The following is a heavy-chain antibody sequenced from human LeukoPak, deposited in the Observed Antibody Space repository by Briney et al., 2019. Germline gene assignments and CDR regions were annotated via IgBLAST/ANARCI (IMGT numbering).Heavy chain of an antibody. J-gene: IGHJ3*02. CDR2: MYYSGST. Sequence: PSETLSLTCTVPGGSFSSSSYYWGWIRQPPGKGLEWIGRMYYSGSTEYNASLRSRLTISVDTCDNQVVLKLSSVPAADTAVYYCARGGRFLEWLLSDPSPLAFDIWGQGTMVTVSS. D-gene: IGHD3-3*01. V-gene: IGHV4-39*01. CDR3: ARGGRFLEWLLSDPSPLAFDI. CDR1: GGSFSSSSYY.